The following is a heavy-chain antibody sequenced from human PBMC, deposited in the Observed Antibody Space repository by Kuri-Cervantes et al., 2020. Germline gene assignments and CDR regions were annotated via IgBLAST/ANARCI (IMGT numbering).Heavy chain of an antibody. D-gene: IGHD6-13*01. Sequence: ASVKVSCKASGYTFTGYYIHWVRQAPGQGLEWMGWINPNSGVTNYAQKFQGWVTMTRDTSISTAYMELSSLRSEDTAVYYCARVSSSWYPQTDDAFDIWGQGTMVTVSS. CDR1: GYTFTGYY. CDR3: ARVSSSWYPQTDDAFDI. J-gene: IGHJ3*02. V-gene: IGHV1-2*04. CDR2: INPNSGVT.